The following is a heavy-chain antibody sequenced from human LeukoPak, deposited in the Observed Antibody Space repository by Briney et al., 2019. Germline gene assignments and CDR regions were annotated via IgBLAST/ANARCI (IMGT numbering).Heavy chain of an antibody. CDR1: GFTFSSYW. J-gene: IGHJ3*02. Sequence: GGSLKLSCTASGFTFSSYWMHWVRQVPGKGLVWVSHINTDGSSTSYAGSVKGRFTISRDNANNTLYLQVNSLSAEDTAVYYCTASLLSPGNIWGQGTVVTVSS. CDR3: TASLLSPGNI. CDR2: INTDGSST. V-gene: IGHV3-74*01. D-gene: IGHD3-10*01.